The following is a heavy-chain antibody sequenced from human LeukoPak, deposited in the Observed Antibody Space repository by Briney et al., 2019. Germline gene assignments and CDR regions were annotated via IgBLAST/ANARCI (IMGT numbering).Heavy chain of an antibody. J-gene: IGHJ4*02. CDR3: ASGGPTRGPLDY. Sequence: PGGSLRLSCAASGFPFSRYGMYWVRQTPDKGLQWVAYLRKDATYSNYADSVRGRFTISRDNSKNTLDLQMSSLRVEDTAVYYCASGGPTRGPLDYWGQGTLVTVSS. CDR2: LRKDATYS. CDR1: GFPFSRYG. D-gene: IGHD1-26*01. V-gene: IGHV3-30*02.